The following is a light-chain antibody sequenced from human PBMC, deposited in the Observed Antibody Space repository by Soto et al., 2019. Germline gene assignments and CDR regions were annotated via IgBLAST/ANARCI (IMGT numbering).Light chain of an antibody. J-gene: IGKJ1*01. CDR3: QQYNNWPRT. Sequence: EIVMTQSPDTLSVSPGERATISCRASQSVSSNLAWYQQKPGQAPRLLIYGASTRATGIPARFSGSGSGTEFTLTISSLQSEDFAVYYCQQYNNWPRTFGQGTKVDIK. V-gene: IGKV3-15*01. CDR2: GAS. CDR1: QSVSSN.